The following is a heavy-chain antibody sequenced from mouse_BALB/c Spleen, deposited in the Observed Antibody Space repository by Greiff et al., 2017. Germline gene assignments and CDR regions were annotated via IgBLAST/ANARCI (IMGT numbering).Heavy chain of an antibody. V-gene: IGHV2-6-7*01. D-gene: IGHD1-1*01. Sequence: VKLQESGPGLVAPSQSLSITCTVSGFSLTGYGVNWVRQPPGKGLEWLGIIWGDGSTDYNSALKSRLSISKDNSKSQVFLKMNSLQTDDTARYYCASSYYYGSSYGYAMDYWGQGTSVTVSS. CDR1: GFSLTGYG. CDR3: ASSYYYGSSYGYAMDY. J-gene: IGHJ4*01. CDR2: IWGDGST.